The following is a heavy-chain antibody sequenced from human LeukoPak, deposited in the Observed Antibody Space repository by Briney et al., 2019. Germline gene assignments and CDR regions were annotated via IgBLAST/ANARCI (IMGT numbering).Heavy chain of an antibody. Sequence: SVKVSCKTSGYTFTSYGISWVRQAPGQGLEWMGGITPIFGTANYAQKFQGRVTITADESTSTAYMELSSLRSEDTAVYYCARDGLRWELPYYGMDVWGQGTTVTVSS. V-gene: IGHV1-69*13. CDR3: ARDGLRWELPYYGMDV. CDR2: ITPIFGTA. D-gene: IGHD1-26*01. CDR1: GYTFTSYG. J-gene: IGHJ6*02.